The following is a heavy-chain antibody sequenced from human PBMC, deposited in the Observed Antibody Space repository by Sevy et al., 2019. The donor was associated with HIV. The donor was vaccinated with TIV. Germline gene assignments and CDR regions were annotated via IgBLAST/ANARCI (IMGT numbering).Heavy chain of an antibody. V-gene: IGHV4-4*07. CDR2: IYTSGGT. CDR3: ARRRLGESNVDAFDI. J-gene: IGHJ3*02. CDR1: GGSISSYY. D-gene: IGHD3-16*01. Sequence: SETLSLTCTVSGGSISSYYWSWIRQPAGKGLEWIGRIYTSGGTNYNPSLKSRVTMSVDTSKNQFSLKLSSVTAADTAVYYCARRRLGESNVDAFDIWGQGTMVTVSS.